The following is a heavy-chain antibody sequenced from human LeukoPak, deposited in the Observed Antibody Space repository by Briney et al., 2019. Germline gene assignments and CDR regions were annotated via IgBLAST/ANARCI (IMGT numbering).Heavy chain of an antibody. D-gene: IGHD3-10*01. Sequence: GGSLRLSCAASGFTFSSYAMHWVRQAPGKGLEWVAVISYDGSNKYYADSVKGRFTISRDNSKNTLYLQMNSLRAEDTAVYYCARGPRYYGSGSYDYWGQGTLVTVSS. J-gene: IGHJ4*02. CDR2: ISYDGSNK. CDR3: ARGPRYYGSGSYDY. CDR1: GFTFSSYA. V-gene: IGHV3-30*04.